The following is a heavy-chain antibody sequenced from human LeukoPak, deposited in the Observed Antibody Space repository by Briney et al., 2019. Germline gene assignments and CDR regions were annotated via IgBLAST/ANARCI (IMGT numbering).Heavy chain of an antibody. CDR2: IYNSGST. J-gene: IGHJ4*02. Sequence: SETLPLTCTVSGDSMSTYYWTWIRQPPGKGLEWIGYIYNSGSTNYNPSLKSRVTISVDTSKNQFSLKLSSVTAADTAVYYCARDFPGTAMVSTFDYWGQGTLVTVSS. V-gene: IGHV4-59*12. D-gene: IGHD5-18*01. CDR3: ARDFPGTAMVSTFDY. CDR1: GDSMSTYY.